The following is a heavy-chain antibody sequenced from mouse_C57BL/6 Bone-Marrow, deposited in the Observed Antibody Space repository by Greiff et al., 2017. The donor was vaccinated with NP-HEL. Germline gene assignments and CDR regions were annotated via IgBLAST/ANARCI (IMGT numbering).Heavy chain of an antibody. Sequence: VHVKQSGAELVSPGASVKLSCTASGFNIKDDYMHWVKQRPEQGLEWIGWIDPENGDTEYASKFQGKATITADTSSNTAYLQLSSLTSEDTAVYYCTTWDSSGYVGYWGQGTTLTVSS. V-gene: IGHV14-4*01. CDR2: IDPENGDT. CDR3: TTWDSSGYVGY. CDR1: GFNIKDDY. D-gene: IGHD3-2*02. J-gene: IGHJ2*01.